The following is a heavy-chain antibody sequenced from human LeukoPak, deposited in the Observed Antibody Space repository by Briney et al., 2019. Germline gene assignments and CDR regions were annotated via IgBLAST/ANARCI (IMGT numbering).Heavy chain of an antibody. J-gene: IGHJ1*01. D-gene: IGHD3-22*01. CDR3: ARIVYDSSGYYYEYFQH. CDR2: INPNSGGT. Sequence: GASVKVSCKASGYTFTSYYIHWVRQAPGQGLEWMGWINPNSGGTNYAQKFQGRVTMTRDTSISTAYMELSRLRSDDTAVYYCARIVYDSSGYYYEYFQHRGQGTLVTVSS. V-gene: IGHV1-2*02. CDR1: GYTFTSYY.